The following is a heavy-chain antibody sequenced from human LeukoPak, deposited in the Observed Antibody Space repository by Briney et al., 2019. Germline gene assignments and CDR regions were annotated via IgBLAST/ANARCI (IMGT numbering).Heavy chain of an antibody. Sequence: GGSLRLSCAASGFTFSSYVMSWVRQAPGKGLEWVSAISGSGGSTYYADSVKGRFTISRDNSKNTLYLQMNSLRAEDTAVYYCAKGGYYDSSGYPLRYFQHWGQGTLVTVSS. CDR2: ISGSGGST. D-gene: IGHD3-22*01. J-gene: IGHJ1*01. CDR1: GFTFSSYV. CDR3: AKGGYYDSSGYPLRYFQH. V-gene: IGHV3-23*01.